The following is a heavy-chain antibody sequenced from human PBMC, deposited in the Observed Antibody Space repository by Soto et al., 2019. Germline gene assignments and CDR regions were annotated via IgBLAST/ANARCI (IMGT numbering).Heavy chain of an antibody. CDR1: GGTFSSYA. CDR2: IIPIFGTA. J-gene: IGHJ3*02. CDR3: AREYYDSSGDAFDI. D-gene: IGHD3-22*01. V-gene: IGHV1-69*01. Sequence: QVQLVQSGAEVKKPGSSMKVSCKASGGTFSSYAISWVRQAPGQGLEWMGGIIPIFGTASYAQKFQGRVTITADESTSTAYMELSSLRSEDTAVYYCAREYYDSSGDAFDIWGQGTMVTVSS.